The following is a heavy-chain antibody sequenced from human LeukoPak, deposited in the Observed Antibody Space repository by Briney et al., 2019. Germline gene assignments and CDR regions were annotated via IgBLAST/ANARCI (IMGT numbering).Heavy chain of an antibody. V-gene: IGHV3-30*02. CDR3: AKDRAIFGVVTAFDY. CDR2: IRYDGSNK. D-gene: IGHD3-3*01. Sequence: GGSLRLSCAASGFTFSSYGMHWVRQAPGKGLEWVAFIRYDGSNKYYADSVKGRFTISRDNSKDTLYLQMNSLRAEDTAVYYCAKDRAIFGVVTAFDYWGQGTLVTVS. CDR1: GFTFSSYG. J-gene: IGHJ4*02.